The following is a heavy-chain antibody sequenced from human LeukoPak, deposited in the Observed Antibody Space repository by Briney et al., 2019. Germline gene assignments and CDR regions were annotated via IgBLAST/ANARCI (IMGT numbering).Heavy chain of an antibody. D-gene: IGHD1-1*01. V-gene: IGHV3-30*01. CDR2: ISFDGTKE. CDR1: GFTLSNYA. J-gene: IGHJ3*02. CDR3: ARFKVGTNTTQKNAFDI. Sequence: GGSLRLSCAASGFTLSNYAMHGVRQAPGKGLEWVAVISFDGTKEYFGKSVKGRVTISRDNSKATLYLHMHRLRIEDTALYYCARFKVGTNTTQKNAFDIWGRGTVVAVS.